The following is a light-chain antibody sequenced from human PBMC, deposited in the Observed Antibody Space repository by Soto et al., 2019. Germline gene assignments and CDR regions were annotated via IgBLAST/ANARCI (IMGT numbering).Light chain of an antibody. J-gene: IGKJ1*01. CDR1: QSVSSN. V-gene: IGKV3-15*01. CDR2: GAS. CDR3: QQYNNWPRGT. Sequence: EIVMTQSPATLSVSPGERDTLSCRASQSVSSNLAWYQQKPGQAPRLLIYGASTRATGIPARFSGSGSGTEFTLTISSLQSEGFAVYYCQQYNNWPRGTFGQGTKVDIK.